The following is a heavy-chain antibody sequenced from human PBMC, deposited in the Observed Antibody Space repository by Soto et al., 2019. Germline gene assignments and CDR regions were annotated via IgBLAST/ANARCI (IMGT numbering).Heavy chain of an antibody. CDR2: IIPIFGTA. Sequence: SVKVSCKASGGTFSSYAISWVRQAPGQGLEWMGGIIPIFGTANYAQKFQGRVTITADESTSTAYMELSSLRSEDTAVYYCARDTATRYYYYYGMDVWGQGTTVTVSS. D-gene: IGHD2-2*01. V-gene: IGHV1-69*13. CDR1: GGTFSSYA. J-gene: IGHJ6*02. CDR3: ARDTATRYYYYYGMDV.